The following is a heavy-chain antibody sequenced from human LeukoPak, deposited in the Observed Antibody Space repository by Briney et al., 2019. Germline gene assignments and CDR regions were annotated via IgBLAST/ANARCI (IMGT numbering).Heavy chain of an antibody. CDR3: AKRLVGGSGLYNIDY. CDR2: MSGSGSST. V-gene: IGHV3-23*01. CDR1: GFTFSSYA. D-gene: IGHD6-19*01. Sequence: GGSLRLSCAASGFTFSSYAMSWVRQAPGKGLEWVSAMSGSGSSTYYADSVKGRFTISRDNSKNTVYLQMNSLRAEDTAVYYCAKRLVGGSGLYNIDYWGQGTQVTVSS. J-gene: IGHJ4*02.